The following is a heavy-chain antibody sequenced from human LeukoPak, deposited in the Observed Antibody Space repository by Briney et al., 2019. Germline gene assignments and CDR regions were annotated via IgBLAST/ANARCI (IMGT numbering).Heavy chain of an antibody. J-gene: IGHJ4*02. V-gene: IGHV4-38-2*02. CDR1: GYSISSGYY. Sequence: SETLSLTCTASGYSISSGYYWGWIRQPPGKGLEWIGSIYHSGSTYYNPSLKSRVTISVDTSKNQFSLKLSSVTAADTAVYYCARIITSGYYYFDYWGQGTLVTVSS. D-gene: IGHD5-12*01. CDR3: ARIITSGYYYFDY. CDR2: IYHSGST.